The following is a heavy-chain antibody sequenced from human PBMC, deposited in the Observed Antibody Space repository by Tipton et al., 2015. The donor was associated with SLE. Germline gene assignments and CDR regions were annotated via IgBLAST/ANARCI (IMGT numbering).Heavy chain of an antibody. Sequence: TLSLTCTVSGGSISGGAYYWSWIRPSAGKGLEWIGHISSSGNTNYNPSLKSRVTISVDTSKNQFSLKLSSVTAADTAVYYCAREWGSTSYWGQGTLVTVSS. CDR3: AREWGSTSY. D-gene: IGHD3-10*01. J-gene: IGHJ4*02. V-gene: IGHV4-61*09. CDR2: ISSSGNT. CDR1: GGSISGGAYY.